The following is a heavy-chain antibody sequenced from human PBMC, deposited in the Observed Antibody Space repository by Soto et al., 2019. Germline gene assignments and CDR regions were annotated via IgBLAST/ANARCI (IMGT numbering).Heavy chain of an antibody. CDR1: GVSISSYY. J-gene: IGHJ6*02. V-gene: IGHV4-4*07. Sequence: PSETLSLTCTVSGVSISSYYWSWIRQPAGKGLEWIWRIYTSGSTNYNPSLKSGVKMSVEKYKKKFSLKLSSVTAADTAVYYCARDSGGEPLYYHYGMDXWGQGTTVTVS. CDR3: ARDSGGEPLYYHYGMDX. CDR2: IYTSGST. D-gene: IGHD1-26*01.